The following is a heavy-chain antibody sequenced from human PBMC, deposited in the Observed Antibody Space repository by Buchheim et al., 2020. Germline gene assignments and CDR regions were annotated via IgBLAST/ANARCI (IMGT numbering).Heavy chain of an antibody. Sequence: QVQLVESGGGVVQPGKSLRLSCAASEFTFSNYAMHWVRQAPGKGLEWVALTSYDGSSKYYADFVKGRFTISRDNSKNTLYLEMNSLRPEDTAVYYCARERAGITPIDAFDIWGQGT. J-gene: IGHJ3*02. D-gene: IGHD3-16*01. CDR3: ARERAGITPIDAFDI. CDR1: EFTFSNYA. V-gene: IGHV3-30-3*01. CDR2: TSYDGSSK.